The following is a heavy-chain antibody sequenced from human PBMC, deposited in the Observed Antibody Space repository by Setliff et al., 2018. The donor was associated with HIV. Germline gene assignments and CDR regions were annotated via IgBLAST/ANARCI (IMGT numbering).Heavy chain of an antibody. Sequence: SETLSLTCTVSGGSISSYYWSWIRQPPGKGLEWIGSIYHSGSTHYNPSLKSRVTISVDTSKNQFSLKLSSVIAADTAVYYCARNRVPGSLWGQGTLVTVSS. V-gene: IGHV4-59*01. J-gene: IGHJ4*02. CDR1: GGSISSYY. CDR2: IYHSGST. D-gene: IGHD3-10*01. CDR3: ARNRVPGSL.